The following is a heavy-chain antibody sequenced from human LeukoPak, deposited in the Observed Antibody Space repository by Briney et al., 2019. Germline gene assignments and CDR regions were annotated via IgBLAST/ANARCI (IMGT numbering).Heavy chain of an antibody. CDR1: GFTFSSYA. Sequence: PGGSLRLSCAASGFTFSSYAMSWVRQAPGKGLEWVSAISGSGGSTYYADSVKGRFTISRDNSKNTLYPQMNSLRAEDTAVYYCASDTTYYDILTGYYLDYWGQGTLVTVSS. CDR3: ASDTTYYDILTGYYLDY. V-gene: IGHV3-23*01. CDR2: ISGSGGST. D-gene: IGHD3-9*01. J-gene: IGHJ4*02.